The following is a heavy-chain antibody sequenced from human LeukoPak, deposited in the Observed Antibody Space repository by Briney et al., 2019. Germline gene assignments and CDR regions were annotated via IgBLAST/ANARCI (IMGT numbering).Heavy chain of an antibody. CDR1: GFTFSTFA. CDR2: ISSSSTHI. CDR3: ARDGSGSGDC. V-gene: IGHV3-21*01. J-gene: IGHJ4*02. D-gene: IGHD2-15*01. Sequence: GGPLRLSCAASGFTFSTFAMNWVRQAPGQGLEWVSSISSSSTHIYYADSVKGRFTISRDNAKNSVYLQMNSLRVEDTAVYYCARDGSGSGDCWGQGTLVTVSS.